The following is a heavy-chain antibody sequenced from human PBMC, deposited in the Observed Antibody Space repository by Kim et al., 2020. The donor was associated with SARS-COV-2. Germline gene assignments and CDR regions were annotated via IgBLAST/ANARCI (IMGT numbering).Heavy chain of an antibody. CDR1: RFNFSSYS. CDR3: ARAFDI. Sequence: GGSLRLSCAASRFNFSSYSMSWVRQAPGKGLEWVSFISSTSSTIYYADSVKGRFTISRDNAKNSLYLQMNSLRDDDTAVYYCARAFDIWGQGTMVTVSS. CDR2: ISSTSSTI. V-gene: IGHV3-48*02. J-gene: IGHJ3*02.